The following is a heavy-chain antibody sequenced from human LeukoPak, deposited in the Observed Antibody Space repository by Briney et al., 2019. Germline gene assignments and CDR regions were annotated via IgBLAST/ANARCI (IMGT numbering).Heavy chain of an antibody. CDR3: ARGRYDILDGYPRGMEV. V-gene: IGHV1-18*01. CDR1: GYTFTSYG. Sequence: GASVKVSCKASGYTFTSYGISWVRQAPGQGLEWMGWISAYNGNTNYAQKLQGRVTMTTDTSTSTAYMELRSLRSDDTAVYYCARGRYDILDGYPRGMEVWGQGTTVTVSS. J-gene: IGHJ6*02. D-gene: IGHD3-9*01. CDR2: ISAYNGNT.